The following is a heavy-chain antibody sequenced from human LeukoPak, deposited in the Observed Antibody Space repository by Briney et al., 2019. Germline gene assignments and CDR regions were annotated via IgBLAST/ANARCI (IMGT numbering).Heavy chain of an antibody. CDR1: GFTFSSYW. V-gene: IGHV3-7*01. D-gene: IGHD3-9*01. CDR2: IKQDGSEK. CDR3: ARGGVLTGYYMSFPDY. Sequence: GGSLRLSCAASGFTFSSYWMSWVRQAPGKGLEWVANIKQDGSEKYYVDSVKGRFTISRDNAKNSLYLQMNSLRAEDMAVYYCARGGVLTGYYMSFPDYWGQGTLVTVSS. J-gene: IGHJ4*02.